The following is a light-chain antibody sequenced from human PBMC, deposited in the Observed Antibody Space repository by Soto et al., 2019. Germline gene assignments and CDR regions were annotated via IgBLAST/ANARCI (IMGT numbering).Light chain of an antibody. CDR3: QQSYSTPT. V-gene: IGKV1-39*01. Sequence: DIQMTQSPSSLSASVGDRVTITCRASQSISSYLNWYQQKPGKAPKLLIYASSSLQSGVPSRFSGSGSETDFTLTISSLQPEDVATYYCQQSYSTPTFGQGTKLEIK. J-gene: IGKJ2*01. CDR2: ASS. CDR1: QSISSY.